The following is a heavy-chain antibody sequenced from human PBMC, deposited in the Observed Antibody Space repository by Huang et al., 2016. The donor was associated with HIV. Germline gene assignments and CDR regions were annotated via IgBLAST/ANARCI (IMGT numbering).Heavy chain of an antibody. CDR2: ISPIFHTP. Sequence: QVQLVQSGAEMKKPGSSVKVSCKASGGTFRSFHITWVRQAPGKGLEWMGGISPIFHTPNYARKFLGRVTITADESTSTAYMELRTLVSNDTAVYFCASLPKDTAMVTDAFDLWGQGTLVTVSS. J-gene: IGHJ3*01. D-gene: IGHD5-18*01. V-gene: IGHV1-69*13. CDR1: GGTFRSFH. CDR3: ASLPKDTAMVTDAFDL.